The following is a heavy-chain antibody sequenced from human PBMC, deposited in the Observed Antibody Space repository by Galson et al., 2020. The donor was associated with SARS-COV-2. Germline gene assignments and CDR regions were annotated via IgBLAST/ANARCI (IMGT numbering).Heavy chain of an antibody. Sequence: NSGGSLRLSCAASGFPFSTSSMNWARLAPGKGLEWVSSISTSSSYTYYVDSVKGRFSISRDNPRNSLYLQMNSLRAEDTAVYYCARDEGIRGYNYGRLYYGMDVWGQGTTVTGSS. D-gene: IGHD5-18*01. CDR2: ISTSSSYT. CDR1: GFPFSTSS. CDR3: ARDEGIRGYNYGRLYYGMDV. J-gene: IGHJ6*02. V-gene: IGHV3-21*01.